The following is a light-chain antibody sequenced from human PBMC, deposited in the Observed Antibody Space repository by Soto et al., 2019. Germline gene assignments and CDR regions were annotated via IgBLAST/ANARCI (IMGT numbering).Light chain of an antibody. J-gene: IGKJ1*01. CDR3: LLDFSYFWA. Sequence: IQLTQSPSSLSASLGDRVTITCRASQDIRSALGWYQQTPAKVPNLLIYAASTLQSGVPSRFSASRSGTDFTLTISSLQPEDFATYYCLLDFSYFWAFGQGTKVDIK. CDR2: AAS. CDR1: QDIRSA. V-gene: IGKV1-6*01.